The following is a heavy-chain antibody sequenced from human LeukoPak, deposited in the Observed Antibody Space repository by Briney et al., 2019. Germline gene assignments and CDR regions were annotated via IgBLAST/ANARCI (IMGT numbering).Heavy chain of an antibody. J-gene: IGHJ4*02. Sequence: GGSLRLSCAASGFTFSSYSMNWVRQAPGKGLGWVSSISSSSSYIYYADSVKGRFTISRDNAKNSLYLQMNSLRAEDTAVYYCASHTMVRGANAGSKPPGFDYWGQGTLVTVSS. CDR1: GFTFSSYS. V-gene: IGHV3-21*01. CDR2: ISSSSSYI. D-gene: IGHD3-10*01. CDR3: ASHTMVRGANAGSKPPGFDY.